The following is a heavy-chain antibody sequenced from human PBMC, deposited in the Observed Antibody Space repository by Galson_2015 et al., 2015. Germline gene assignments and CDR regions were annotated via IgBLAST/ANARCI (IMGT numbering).Heavy chain of an antibody. Sequence: SCKASGYTFTSYAMHWVRQAPGQRLEWMGWINAGNGNTKYSQKFQGRVTITRDTSASTAYMEQSSLRSEDTAVYYCARDSGYIVVVVAAWGGYFDYWGQGTLVTVSS. CDR3: ARDSGYIVVVVAAWGGYFDY. J-gene: IGHJ4*02. CDR2: INAGNGNT. CDR1: GYTFTSYA. D-gene: IGHD2-15*01. V-gene: IGHV1-3*01.